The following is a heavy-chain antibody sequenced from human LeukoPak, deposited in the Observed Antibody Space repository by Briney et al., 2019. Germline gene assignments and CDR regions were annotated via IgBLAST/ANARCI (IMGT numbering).Heavy chain of an antibody. J-gene: IGHJ3*02. CDR3: ARGSRFGVVERDAFDI. V-gene: IGHV3-21*01. D-gene: IGHD3-3*01. CDR2: ISSSSSYI. Sequence: PGGSLRLSCAASGFTFSSYSMNWVRQAPGKGLGWVSSISSSSSYIYYADSVKGRFTISRDNAKNSLYLQMNSLRAEDTAVYYCARGSRFGVVERDAFDIWGQGTMVTVSS. CDR1: GFTFSSYS.